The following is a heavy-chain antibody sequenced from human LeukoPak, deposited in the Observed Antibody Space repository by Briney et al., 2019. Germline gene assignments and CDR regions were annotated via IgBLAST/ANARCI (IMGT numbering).Heavy chain of an antibody. D-gene: IGHD3-16*02. Sequence: GGSLRLSCAASGFTFSAYSMNWVRQAPGKGLDWVSYISSRSFTIYYADSVKGRFTISRDNAKNTLFLQMNSLRAEDTAVYYCTRAGRYSYTELGYWGQGTLVTVSS. J-gene: IGHJ4*02. CDR2: ISSRSFTI. CDR1: GFTFSAYS. V-gene: IGHV3-48*01. CDR3: TRAGRYSYTELGY.